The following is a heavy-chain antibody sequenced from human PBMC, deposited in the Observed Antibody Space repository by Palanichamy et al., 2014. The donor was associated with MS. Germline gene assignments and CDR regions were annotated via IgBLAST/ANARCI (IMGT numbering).Heavy chain of an antibody. CDR1: GFTFSTYG. CDR3: AKDRSSYSTSLDY. V-gene: IGHV3-30*02. Sequence: QVQLVESGGGVVQPGGSLRLSCAASGFTFSTYGMHCVRQAPGKGLGWVAFIRYDGSDKYYADSVKGRFTISRDNSKNTLYLQMNSLRGEDTAVYYCAKDRSSYSTSLDYWGQGTLVTVSS. D-gene: IGHD6-6*01. J-gene: IGHJ4*02. CDR2: IRYDGSDK.